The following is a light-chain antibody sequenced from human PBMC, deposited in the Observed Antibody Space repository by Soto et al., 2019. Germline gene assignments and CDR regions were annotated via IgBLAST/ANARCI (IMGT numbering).Light chain of an antibody. V-gene: IGKV1-27*01. J-gene: IGKJ4*01. CDR3: QKYNSAPHT. CDR2: AAS. Sequence: DIQMTQSPSSLSASVGDRVTITCRTSQDISNNLAWYQQKPGKVPKLLIHAASTLQSGVPSRFSGGGSGTDFSPTISSLQPEDVATYYCQKYNSAPHTFGGGTKVEIQ. CDR1: QDISNN.